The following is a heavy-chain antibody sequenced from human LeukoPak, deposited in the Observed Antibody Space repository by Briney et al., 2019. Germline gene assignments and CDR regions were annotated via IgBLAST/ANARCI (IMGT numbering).Heavy chain of an antibody. V-gene: IGHV1-69*04. CDR1: GGTFSSYA. Sequence: GASVKVSCKASGGTFSSYAISWVRQAPGQGLEWMGRIIPILGIANYAQKFQGRVTITADKSTSTAYMELSSLRSEDTAVYYCAREINTYGDYEIWYFDLWGRGTLATVSS. D-gene: IGHD4-17*01. J-gene: IGHJ2*01. CDR3: AREINTYGDYEIWYFDL. CDR2: IIPILGIA.